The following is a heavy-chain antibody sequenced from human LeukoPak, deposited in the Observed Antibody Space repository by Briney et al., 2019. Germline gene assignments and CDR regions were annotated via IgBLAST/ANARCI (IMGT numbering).Heavy chain of an antibody. CDR3: AREGMGTTFSAWFDP. CDR2: VSSDGSID. J-gene: IGHJ5*02. V-gene: IGHV3-30*04. CDR1: GFTFSSYA. D-gene: IGHD1-7*01. Sequence: PGGSLRLSCAASGFTFSSYAMHWVRQAPGKGLEWVGVVSSDGSIDYYADSVRGRFTVSRDNSKNTMFLQFNTLRPEDTAVYYCAREGMGTTFSAWFDPWGQGTLVTVSS.